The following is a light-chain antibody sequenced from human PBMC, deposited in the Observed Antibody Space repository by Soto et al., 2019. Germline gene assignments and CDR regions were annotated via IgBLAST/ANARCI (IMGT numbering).Light chain of an antibody. Sequence: EIVMTQSPATLSVSPGETATLSCRASQSVSYNLAWYQQKPGQGPRLLIYGAFTRATGIPARFSGSGSGTEFTPHISSLQSEDFAVYYCQQYKNWPPLTFGGGTKVEIK. J-gene: IGKJ4*01. CDR2: GAF. V-gene: IGKV3-15*01. CDR3: QQYKNWPPLT. CDR1: QSVSYN.